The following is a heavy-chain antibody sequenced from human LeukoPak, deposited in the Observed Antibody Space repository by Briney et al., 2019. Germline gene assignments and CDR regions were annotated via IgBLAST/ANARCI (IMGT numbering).Heavy chain of an antibody. V-gene: IGHV1-24*01. CDR2: FDPEDGET. CDR3: ATGLYYYGSGSSPFDY. Sequence: ASVKVSCKVSGYTLTELSMHWVRQAPGKGLEWMGGFDPEDGETIYAQKVQGRVTMTEDTSTDTAYMELSSLRSEDTAVYYCATGLYYYGSGSSPFDYWGQGTLVTVSS. J-gene: IGHJ4*02. CDR1: GYTLTELS. D-gene: IGHD3-10*01.